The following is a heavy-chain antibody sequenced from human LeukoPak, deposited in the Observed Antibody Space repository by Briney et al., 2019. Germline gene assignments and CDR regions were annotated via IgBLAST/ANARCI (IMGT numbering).Heavy chain of an antibody. V-gene: IGHV3-23*01. CDR2: ISGGGGST. D-gene: IGHD6-6*01. CDR1: GFTFSGYA. CDR3: AKDHIAARQPDAFDI. Sequence: GGSLRLSCAASGFTFSGYAMSWVRQAPGKGLEWVSAISGGGGSTYYADSVKGRFTISRDKSKNTLYLQMNSLRAEDTAVYYCAKDHIAARQPDAFDIWGQGTMVTVSS. J-gene: IGHJ3*02.